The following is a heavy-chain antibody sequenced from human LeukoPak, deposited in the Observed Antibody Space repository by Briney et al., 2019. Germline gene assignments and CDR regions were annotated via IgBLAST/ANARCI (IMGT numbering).Heavy chain of an antibody. J-gene: IGHJ4*02. CDR3: AGDRGYSSFDY. Sequence: SETLSLTCAVYGGSFSGYYWSWIRQPPGKGLEWIGEINHSGSTNYNPSLKSRVTISVDTSKNQFSLKLSPVTAADTAVYYCAGDRGYSSFDYWGQGTLVTVSS. CDR2: INHSGST. CDR1: GGSFSGYY. V-gene: IGHV4-34*01. D-gene: IGHD6-19*01.